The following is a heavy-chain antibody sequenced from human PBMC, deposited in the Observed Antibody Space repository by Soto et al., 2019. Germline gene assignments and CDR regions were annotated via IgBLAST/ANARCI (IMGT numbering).Heavy chain of an antibody. V-gene: IGHV3-30*04. CDR3: ARDWLRRDDILTPSWNFNL. CDR2: ISFNGRKK. D-gene: IGHD3-9*01. Sequence: QEQLVESGGGVVRPGKSLRLSCEASGFNFTYNAMHWVRQAPGKGLEWVAVISFNGRKKFYARSVKGRFTISRDNSKNTQYLQINNLRPGDTAVYYCARDWLRRDDILTPSWNFNLWGQGTLVNAS. CDR1: GFNFTYNA. J-gene: IGHJ2*01.